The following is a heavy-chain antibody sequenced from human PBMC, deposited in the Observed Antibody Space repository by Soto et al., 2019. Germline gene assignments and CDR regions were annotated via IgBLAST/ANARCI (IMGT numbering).Heavy chain of an antibody. J-gene: IGHJ6*03. D-gene: IGHD6-13*01. CDR3: ARRVVIAAQYYYYYYMDV. Sequence: PSETLSLTCTVSGGSISSSSYYWGWIRQPPGKGLEWIGSIYYSGSTYYNPSLKSRVTISVDTSKNQFSLKLSSVTAADTAVYYCARRVVIAAQYYYYYYMDVWGKGTTVTVSS. V-gene: IGHV4-39*01. CDR2: IYYSGST. CDR1: GGSISSSSYY.